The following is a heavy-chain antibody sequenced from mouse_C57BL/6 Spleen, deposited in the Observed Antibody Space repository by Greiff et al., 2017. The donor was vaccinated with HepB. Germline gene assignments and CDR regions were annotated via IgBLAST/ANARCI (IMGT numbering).Heavy chain of an antibody. CDR3: ARSETAQAPYAMDY. CDR2: IDPSDSYT. Sequence: HVQLQQPGAELVMPGASVKLSCKASGYTFTSYWMHWVKQRPGQGLEWIGEIDPSDSYTNYNQKFKGKSTLTVDKSSSTAYMQLSSLTSEDSAVYYCARSETAQAPYAMDYWGQRTSVTVSS. V-gene: IGHV1-69*01. CDR1: GYTFTSYW. J-gene: IGHJ4*01. D-gene: IGHD3-2*02.